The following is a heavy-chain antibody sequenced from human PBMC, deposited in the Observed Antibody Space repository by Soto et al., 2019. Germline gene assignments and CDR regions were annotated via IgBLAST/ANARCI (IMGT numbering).Heavy chain of an antibody. CDR3: AGSHDYGVFDI. J-gene: IGHJ3*02. CDR1: GGSISSAYYY. D-gene: IGHD4-17*01. V-gene: IGHV4-30-4*02. Sequence: SETLSLTCTVAGGSISSAYYYWTWIRQPPGKGLEWIGCVYQSGSTYYNPSLKSRLTISVGRSKYQFSLKLSSVTAADTAVYYCAGSHDYGVFDIWGQGTMVT. CDR2: VYQSGST.